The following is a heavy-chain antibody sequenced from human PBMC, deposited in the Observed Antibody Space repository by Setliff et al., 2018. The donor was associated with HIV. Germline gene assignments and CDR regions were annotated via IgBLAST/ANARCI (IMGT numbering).Heavy chain of an antibody. CDR2: FLPMLGIS. D-gene: IGHD3-16*02. Sequence: ASVKVSCKASGGTISISGISWVRQAPGQGLEWMGGFLPMLGISNYAQKFQGRVTITADESTSTVYMELSSLRSEDTAVYYCARVVITFGDIIVTPGAFDIWGPGTKVTVSS. CDR3: ARVVITFGDIIVTPGAFDI. J-gene: IGHJ3*02. CDR1: GGTISISG. V-gene: IGHV1-69*10.